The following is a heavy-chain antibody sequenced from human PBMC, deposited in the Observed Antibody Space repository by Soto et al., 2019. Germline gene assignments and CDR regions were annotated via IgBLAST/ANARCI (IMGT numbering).Heavy chain of an antibody. Sequence: ASVKVSCKASGYTLTSYYMHWVRQAPGQGLEWMGIINPSGGSTSYAQKFQGRVTMTRDTSTSTVYMELSSLRSEDTAVYYCARDAYDYGDFAGIGYRGQGTLVTVS. J-gene: IGHJ4*02. CDR3: ARDAYDYGDFAGIGY. D-gene: IGHD4-17*01. CDR1: GYTLTSYY. CDR2: INPSGGST. V-gene: IGHV1-46*01.